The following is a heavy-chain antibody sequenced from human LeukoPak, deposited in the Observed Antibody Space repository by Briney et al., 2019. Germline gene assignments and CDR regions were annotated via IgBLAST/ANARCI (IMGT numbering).Heavy chain of an antibody. V-gene: IGHV4-34*01. Sequence: KASETLSLTCAVYGGSFSGYYWSWIRQPPGKGLEWIGEINHSGSTNYNPSLKSRVTISVDTSKNQFSLKLSSVTAADTAVYYCARRVLRHAFDIWGQGTMVTVSS. CDR1: GGSFSGYY. CDR2: INHSGST. D-gene: IGHD3-3*01. CDR3: ARRVLRHAFDI. J-gene: IGHJ3*02.